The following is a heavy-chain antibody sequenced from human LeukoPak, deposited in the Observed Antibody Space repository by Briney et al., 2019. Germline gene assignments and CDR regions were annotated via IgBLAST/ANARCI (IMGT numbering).Heavy chain of an antibody. V-gene: IGHV1-18*01. CDR3: ARTPTYNSFSDY. CDR1: GYAFTSYG. CDR2: ISADNGDT. D-gene: IGHD6-19*01. Sequence: GASVKVSCKASGYAFTSYGISWVRQAPGQGLEWMGWISADNGDTNYAQKLQGRVTMTTDTSTSTAYMELRSLRSDDTVVYYCARTPTYNSFSDYWGQGTLVTVSS. J-gene: IGHJ4*02.